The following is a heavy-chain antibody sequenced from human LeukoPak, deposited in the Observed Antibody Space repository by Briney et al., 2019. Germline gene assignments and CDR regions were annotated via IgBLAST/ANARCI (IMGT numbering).Heavy chain of an antibody. CDR3: ARDFYGDDGHHPFDY. V-gene: IGHV4-4*07. D-gene: IGHD2/OR15-2a*01. CDR2: IYASGST. Sequence: SETLSLTCSVPGGSISNYSWNWLRQPPGKGLEWIGRIYASGSTNYNPSLKSRVTISMDKSKNPFSLNLKSVTAADTAFYYCARDFYGDDGHHPFDYWGQGIQVTVSS. J-gene: IGHJ4*02. CDR1: GGSISNYS.